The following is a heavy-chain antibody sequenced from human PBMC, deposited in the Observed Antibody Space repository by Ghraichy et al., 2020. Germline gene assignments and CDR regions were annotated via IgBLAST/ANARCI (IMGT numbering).Heavy chain of an antibody. D-gene: IGHD3-16*01. Sequence: SETLSLTCTVSGGSISSSSYYWGWIRQPPGKGLEWIGSIYYGGTTYYNSSLKSRVTISVDTSKNQFSLKLSSVTAADTAVYYCARPVWIKGEMGPFEIWGQGTVVTVSS. CDR2: IYYGGTT. V-gene: IGHV4-39*01. CDR3: ARPVWIKGEMGPFEI. CDR1: GGSISSSSYY. J-gene: IGHJ3*02.